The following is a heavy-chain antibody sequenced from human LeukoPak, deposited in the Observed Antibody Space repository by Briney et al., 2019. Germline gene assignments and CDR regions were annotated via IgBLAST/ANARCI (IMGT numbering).Heavy chain of an antibody. D-gene: IGHD6-13*01. J-gene: IGHJ6*02. CDR3: ARENSSTYSSTWVYYYGMDV. Sequence: ASVKVSCKASGGTFSSYAISWVRQAPGQGLEWMGRIIPIHGIANYAQKFQGRVTITADKSTSTAYMELSSLRSEDTAVYYCARENSSTYSSTWVYYYGMDVWGQGTTVTVSS. V-gene: IGHV1-69*04. CDR1: GGTFSSYA. CDR2: IIPIHGIA.